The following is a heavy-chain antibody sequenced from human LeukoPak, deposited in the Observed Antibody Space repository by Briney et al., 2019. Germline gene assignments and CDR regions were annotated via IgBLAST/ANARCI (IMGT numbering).Heavy chain of an antibody. J-gene: IGHJ4*02. CDR3: ARRLSTYSSSPYFDY. Sequence: SSETLSLTCTVSGGSISSSSYYWGWIRQPPGKGLEWIGSIYYSGGTYYNPSLKSRVTISVDTSKNQLSLKLSSVTAADTAVYYCARRLSTYSSSPYFDYWGQGTLVTVSS. CDR1: GGSISSSSYY. V-gene: IGHV4-39*01. D-gene: IGHD6-6*01. CDR2: IYYSGGT.